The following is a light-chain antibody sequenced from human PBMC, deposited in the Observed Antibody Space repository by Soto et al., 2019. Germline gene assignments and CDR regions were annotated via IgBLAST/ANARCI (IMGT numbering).Light chain of an antibody. V-gene: IGLV1-44*01. Sequence: QSVLTQPPSASGTPGQRVTISCSGSSSNVGGNTVNWYQQLPGTAPKLLIYSNNQRPSGVPDRFSVSKSGTSASLAISGLQSEDEADYYCAAWDDSLDGHVFGTGTKLTVL. J-gene: IGLJ1*01. CDR3: AAWDDSLDGHV. CDR2: SNN. CDR1: SSNVGGNT.